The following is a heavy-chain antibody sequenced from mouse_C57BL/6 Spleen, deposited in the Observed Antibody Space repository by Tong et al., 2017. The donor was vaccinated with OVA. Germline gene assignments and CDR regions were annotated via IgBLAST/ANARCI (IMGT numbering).Heavy chain of an antibody. J-gene: IGHJ1*03. CDR3: ARIYDYDGWYFDV. V-gene: IGHV1-64*01. Sequence: VQLQESGPELVKPGASVKISCKASGYSFTGYWIEWVKQRPGQGLEWIGMIHPNSGSTNYNEKFKSKATLTVDKSSSTAYMQLSSLTSEDSAVYYCARIYDYDGWYFDVWGTGTTVTVSS. D-gene: IGHD2-4*01. CDR2: IHPNSGST. CDR1: GYSFTGYW.